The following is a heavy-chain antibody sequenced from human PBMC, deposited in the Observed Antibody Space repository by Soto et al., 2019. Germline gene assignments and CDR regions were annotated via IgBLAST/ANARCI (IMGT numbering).Heavy chain of an antibody. J-gene: IGHJ4*02. CDR3: ARRVSNQTELICRTEIDY. CDR1: GYSFTLYW. D-gene: IGHD1-7*01. CDR2: IAHSGSYA. V-gene: IGHV5-10-1*01. Sequence: GQSLKISCQGSGYSFTLYWNNWVSHMPGKGLEWVGIIAHSGSYATYSPSFLGHVTISADQSISTTYLQWSRLDASDTAIYYCARRVSNQTELICRTEIDYADQGAVVTVSS.